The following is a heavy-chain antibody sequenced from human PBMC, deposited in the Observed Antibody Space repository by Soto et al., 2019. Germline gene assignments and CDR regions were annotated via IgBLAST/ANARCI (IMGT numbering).Heavy chain of an antibody. V-gene: IGHV4-30-2*01. CDR2: IYHSGST. CDR1: GGSISSGGYS. J-gene: IGHJ4*02. D-gene: IGHD6-6*01. CDR3: ARGYSSSLSIFDY. Sequence: PSETLSLTCAVSGGSISSGGYSWSWIRQPPGKGLEWIGYIYHSGSTYYNPSLKSRVTISVDRSKNQFSLKLSSVTAADTAVYYCARGYSSSLSIFDYWGQGTLVTVSS.